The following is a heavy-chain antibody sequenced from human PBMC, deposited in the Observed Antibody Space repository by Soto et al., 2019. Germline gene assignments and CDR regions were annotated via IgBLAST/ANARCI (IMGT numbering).Heavy chain of an antibody. CDR2: IYYSGST. D-gene: IGHD3-10*01. V-gene: IGHV4-39*01. CDR1: GGSISSSSYY. Sequence: QLQLQESGPGLVKPSETLSLTCTVSGGSISSSSYYWGWIRQPPGKGLEWIGSIYYSGSTYYNPSLKSRVTISVDTSKNQFSLKLSSVTAADTAVYYCASERNYYGSGSYYTNWGQGTLVTVSS. CDR3: ASERNYYGSGSYYTN. J-gene: IGHJ4*02.